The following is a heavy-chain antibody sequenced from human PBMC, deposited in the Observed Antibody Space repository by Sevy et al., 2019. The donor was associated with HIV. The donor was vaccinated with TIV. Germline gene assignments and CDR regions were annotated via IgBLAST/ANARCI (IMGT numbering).Heavy chain of an antibody. CDR2: IYWDDDK. D-gene: IGHD3-9*01. J-gene: IGHJ5*02. CDR3: AHRPDNYDILTGYFPNWFDP. CDR1: GFSLTTSGVG. V-gene: IGHV2-5*02. Sequence: SGPTLVKPTQTLTLTCTFSGFSLTTSGVGVGWIRHPPGKALEWLALIYWDDDKRYSPSLKSRLTITKDTSKNQVVLTMTNMDPVDTATYYCAHRPDNYDILTGYFPNWFDPWGQRTLVTVSS.